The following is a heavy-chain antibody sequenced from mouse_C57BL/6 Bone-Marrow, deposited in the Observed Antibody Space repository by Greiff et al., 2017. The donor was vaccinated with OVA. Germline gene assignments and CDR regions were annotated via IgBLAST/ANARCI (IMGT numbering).Heavy chain of an antibody. Sequence: VQLKESGPELVKPGASVKIPCKASGYTFTDYNMDWVKQSHGKSLEWIGDINPNNGGTIYNQKFKGKATLTVDKSSSTAYMELRSLTSEDTAVYYCARRAADWYFDVWGTGTTVTVSS. CDR1: GYTFTDYN. CDR3: ARRAADWYFDV. D-gene: IGHD3-3*01. CDR2: INPNNGGT. J-gene: IGHJ1*03. V-gene: IGHV1-18*01.